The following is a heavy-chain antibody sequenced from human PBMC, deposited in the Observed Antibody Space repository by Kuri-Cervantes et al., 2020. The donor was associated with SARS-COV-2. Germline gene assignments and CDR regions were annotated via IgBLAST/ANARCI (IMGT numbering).Heavy chain of an antibody. CDR2: INPNSGGT. V-gene: IGHV1-2*02. Sequence: GGSLRLSCAASGFTFSSYAMHWVRQAPGQGLEWMGWINPNSGGTNYAQKFQGRVTMTRDTSISTAYMELSRLRSDDTAVYYCARDRGYDILTGYYSFDYWGQGTLVTVSS. J-gene: IGHJ4*02. D-gene: IGHD3-9*01. CDR3: ARDRGYDILTGYYSFDY. CDR1: GFTFSSYA.